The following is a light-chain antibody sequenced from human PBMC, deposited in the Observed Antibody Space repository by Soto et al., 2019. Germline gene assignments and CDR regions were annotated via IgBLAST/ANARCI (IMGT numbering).Light chain of an antibody. J-gene: IGKJ1*01. V-gene: IGKV3-15*01. CDR3: QQYNKWLSWP. Sequence: EVVMTQSPAVLSVSPGETATLSCRASKSISSKLAWYQQKPGQAPRLLIYGAVTRATGIPARFSGSGSTTDFSLTISSLHSEDCAVYYCQQYNKWLSWPFGQGTKVEIK. CDR2: GAV. CDR1: KSISSK.